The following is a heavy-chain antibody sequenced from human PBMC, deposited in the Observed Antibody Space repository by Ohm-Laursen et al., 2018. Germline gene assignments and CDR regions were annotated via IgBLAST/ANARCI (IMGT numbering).Heavy chain of an antibody. J-gene: IGHJ6*02. CDR2: IYSGGST. Sequence: SLRLSCSASGFTVSSNYMSWVRQAPGKGLEWGAVIYSGGSTYDADSVKGRFSISKDNSKHTLYLQMNSLRAEDTTVYYCASTYGMDVWGQGTAVTVSS. CDR1: GFTVSSNY. V-gene: IGHV3-53*01. CDR3: ASTYGMDV.